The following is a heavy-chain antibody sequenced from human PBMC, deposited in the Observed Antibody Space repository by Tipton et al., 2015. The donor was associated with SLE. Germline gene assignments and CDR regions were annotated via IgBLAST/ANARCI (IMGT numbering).Heavy chain of an antibody. V-gene: IGHV4-59*01. D-gene: IGHD3-3*01. Sequence: TLSLTCTVSGGSISNYYWSWIRQPPGKGLEWIGYIFYSGSTNSNPSLKSRVTMSVDTFKNQFSLKLSSVPAADTAVYYCARDDPASWGYGLWSGYFELWGQGTLVTVFS. CDR3: ARDDPASWGYGLWSGYFEL. J-gene: IGHJ4*02. CDR2: IFYSGST. CDR1: GGSISNYY.